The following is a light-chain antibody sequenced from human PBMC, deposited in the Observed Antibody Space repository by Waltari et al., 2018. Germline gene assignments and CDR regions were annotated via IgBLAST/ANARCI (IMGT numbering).Light chain of an antibody. J-gene: IGLJ2*01. CDR3: SSYAGSDNFVV. Sequence: QSALTQPASVSGSPGQSITISCTGTTSDVGAYNYVSWYQQHPGKAPILMIFDVSNRPSWVSNRFSGSQSGNTASLTISGLRPEDEADYYCSSYAGSDNFVVFGGGTKLTVL. V-gene: IGLV2-14*03. CDR2: DVS. CDR1: TSDVGAYNY.